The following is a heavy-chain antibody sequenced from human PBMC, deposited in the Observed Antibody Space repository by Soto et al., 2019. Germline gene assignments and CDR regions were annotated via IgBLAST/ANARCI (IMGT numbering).Heavy chain of an antibody. CDR1: GFTFSNAW. J-gene: IGHJ4*02. CDR3: TTEGDYVWGSYRRPTSPTPR. V-gene: IGHV3-15*01. Sequence: GGSLRLSCAASGFTFSNAWMSWVRQAPGKGLEWVGRIKSKTDGGTTDYAAPVKGRFTISRDDSKNTLYLQMNSLKTEDTAVYYCTTEGDYVWGSYRRPTSPTPRWGQGTLVTVSS. D-gene: IGHD3-16*02. CDR2: IKSKTDGGTT.